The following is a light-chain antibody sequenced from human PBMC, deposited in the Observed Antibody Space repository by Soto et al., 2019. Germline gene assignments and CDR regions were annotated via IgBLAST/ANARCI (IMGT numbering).Light chain of an antibody. CDR2: AAS. V-gene: IGKV1-39*01. Sequence: DIQMTQSPSTLSASVGDRVTITCRASQPINTFLHWYQQRPGKAPRLLIYAASSLQTGVASRFSGSDSGTDFTLTIRSLQPEDSATYFCQQSYMTPFTFGQGTKVDIK. J-gene: IGKJ2*01. CDR1: QPINTF. CDR3: QQSYMTPFT.